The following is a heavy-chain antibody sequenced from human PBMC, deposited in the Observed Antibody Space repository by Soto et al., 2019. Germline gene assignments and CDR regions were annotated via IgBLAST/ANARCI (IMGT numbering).Heavy chain of an antibody. CDR2: ISSSSSYI. Sequence: GGSLRLSCAASGFTFSSYSMNWVRQAPGKGLEWVSSISSSSSYIYYADSVKGRFTISRDNAKNSLYLQMNSLRAEDTAVYYCARDRDIVVVPAANTFDYWGQGTLVTVSS. CDR1: GFTFSSYS. CDR3: ARDRDIVVVPAANTFDY. J-gene: IGHJ4*02. D-gene: IGHD2-2*01. V-gene: IGHV3-21*01.